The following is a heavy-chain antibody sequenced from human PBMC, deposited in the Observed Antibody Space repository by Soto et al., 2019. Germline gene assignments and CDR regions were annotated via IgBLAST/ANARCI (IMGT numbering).Heavy chain of an antibody. J-gene: IGHJ5*02. V-gene: IGHV4-4*02. Sequence: TCAVSGGSISSSNWWNWVRQPPGKGLEWIGEIHHSGSTNYNPSLKSRVTISVDKSKNQFSLKLNSVTAADTAVYYCARVRQGCSSTSCYFDPWGQGTLVTVSS. CDR2: IHHSGST. CDR3: ARVRQGCSSTSCYFDP. D-gene: IGHD2-2*01. CDR1: GGSISSSNW.